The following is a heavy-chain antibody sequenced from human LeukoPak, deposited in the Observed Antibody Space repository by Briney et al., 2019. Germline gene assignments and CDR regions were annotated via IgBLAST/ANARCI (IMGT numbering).Heavy chain of an antibody. J-gene: IGHJ6*02. CDR3: AKADSGGNYYYGMDV. V-gene: IGHV3-30*18. CDR1: GFTFSSYG. CDR2: ISYDGSNK. D-gene: IGHD4-23*01. Sequence: GGSLRLSCAASGFTFSSYGMHWVRKAPGKGLEWVAVISYDGSNKYYADSVKGRFTISRDNSKNTLYLQMNSLRAEDTAVYYCAKADSGGNYYYGMDVWGQGTTVTVSS.